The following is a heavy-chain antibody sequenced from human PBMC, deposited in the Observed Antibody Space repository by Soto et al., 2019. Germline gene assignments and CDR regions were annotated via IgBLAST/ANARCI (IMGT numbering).Heavy chain of an antibody. CDR1: GGTFSSYA. Sequence: GASVKVSCKASGGTFSSYAISWVRQAPGQGLEWMGGIIPIFGTANYAQKFQGRVTITADESTSTAYMDSLRVEDTAVYYCARDPQGIAVDHSYYYGMDVWGQGTTVTVSS. J-gene: IGHJ6*02. CDR2: IIPIFGTA. V-gene: IGHV1-69*13. CDR3: ARDPQGIAVDHSYYYGMDV. D-gene: IGHD6-19*01.